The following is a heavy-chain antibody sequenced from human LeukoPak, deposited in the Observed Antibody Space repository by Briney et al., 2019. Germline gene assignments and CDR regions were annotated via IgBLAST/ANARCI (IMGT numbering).Heavy chain of an antibody. D-gene: IGHD3-22*01. Sequence: SETLSLTCTVSGGSMRRHYWNWIRQPPGTGLEWIGYISYTGSTNYNPSLMSRLTVSVDTSNHHFSVRLSSVTAADTAVYYCVRSAFYDSSRFDAFDIWGQGTPVTVSS. J-gene: IGHJ3*02. V-gene: IGHV4-59*08. CDR2: ISYTGST. CDR1: GGSMRRHY. CDR3: VRSAFYDSSRFDAFDI.